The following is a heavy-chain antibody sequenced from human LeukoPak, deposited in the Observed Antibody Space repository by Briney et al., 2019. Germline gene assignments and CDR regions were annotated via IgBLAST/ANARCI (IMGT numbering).Heavy chain of an antibody. Sequence: ASVKVFCKASGYTFTGYYMHWVRQAPGQGLEWMGWINPNSGGTNYAQKFQGRVTMTRDTSISTAYMEVSRLRSDDTAVYYCARDLGGSYYFDSWGQGTLVTVSS. CDR2: INPNSGGT. CDR3: ARDLGGSYYFDS. D-gene: IGHD1-26*01. CDR1: GYTFTGYY. J-gene: IGHJ4*02. V-gene: IGHV1-2*02.